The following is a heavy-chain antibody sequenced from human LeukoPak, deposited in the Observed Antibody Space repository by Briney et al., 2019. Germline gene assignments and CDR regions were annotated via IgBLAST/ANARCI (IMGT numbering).Heavy chain of an antibody. CDR2: ISIISSYI. V-gene: IGHV3-21*01. D-gene: IGHD3-9*01. Sequence: KAGGSLRLSCAASGFPFSSYSMNWVRQAPGQGLEWVSSISIISSYIYYEDSVKGRFTISRDNAKNSLYLQMNTLRAEDTALYFFGRVRGKLRYFDGLFSYYYSMGVWGKGTTVTVSS. CDR1: GFPFSSYS. J-gene: IGHJ6*03. CDR3: GRVRGKLRYFDGLFSYYYSMGV.